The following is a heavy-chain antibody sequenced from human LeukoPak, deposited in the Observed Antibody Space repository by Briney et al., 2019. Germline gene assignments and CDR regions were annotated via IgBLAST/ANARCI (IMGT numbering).Heavy chain of an antibody. CDR2: IYYSGST. CDR3: ARGLRGYSYGYYY. CDR1: GGSISSYY. D-gene: IGHD5-18*01. J-gene: IGHJ4*02. V-gene: IGHV4-59*01. Sequence: SETLSLTCTVSGGSISSYYWSWIRQPPGKGLEWIGYIYYSGSTNYNPSLKSRVTISVDTSKNQFSLKLSSVTAADTAVYYCARGLRGYSYGYYYWGQGTLVTVSS.